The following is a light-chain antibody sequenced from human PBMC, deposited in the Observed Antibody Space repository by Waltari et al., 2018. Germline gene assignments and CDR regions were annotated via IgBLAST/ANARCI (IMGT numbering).Light chain of an antibody. V-gene: IGKV1-17*03. CDR3: LQHSGYPIT. J-gene: IGKJ4*01. CDR1: QGIRNY. CDR2: TAS. Sequence: DIQMTQSPSAMSASVGDRVTITCRASQGIRNYLAWFQQKPGNAPKRLIYTASSLQSGVPSRFSGSGSGTEFTLTISSLQPEDFATYYCLQHSGYPITFGGATEVAFK.